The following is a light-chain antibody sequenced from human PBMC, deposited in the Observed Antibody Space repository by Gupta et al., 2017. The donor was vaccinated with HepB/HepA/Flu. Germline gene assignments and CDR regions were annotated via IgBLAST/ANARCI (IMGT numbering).Light chain of an antibody. CDR1: SLRSYY. J-gene: IGLJ2*01. Sequence: SSELTQDPAVSVALGQTVRITCQGDSLRSYYASWYQQKPGQAPVLVISGKNNRPSGIPDRFSGSSSGNTASLTITGAQAEDEADYYCNSRDRSGIHLLVGGGTKLTVL. V-gene: IGLV3-19*01. CDR2: GKN. CDR3: NSRDRSGIHLL.